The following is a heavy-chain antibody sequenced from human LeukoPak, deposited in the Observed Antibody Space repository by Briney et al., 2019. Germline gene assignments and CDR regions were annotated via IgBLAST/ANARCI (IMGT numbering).Heavy chain of an antibody. CDR1: GYTFTSYA. CDR2: INAGNGNT. J-gene: IGHJ4*02. CDR3: ARRKYYGSGSYYNGEFDY. Sequence: ASVKVSCKASGYTFTSYAMHWVRQAPGQRLEWMGWINAGNGNTKYSQKFQGRVTITRDTSAGTAYMELSSLRSEDTAVYYCARRKYYGSGSYYNGEFDYWGQGTLVTVSS. V-gene: IGHV1-3*01. D-gene: IGHD3-10*01.